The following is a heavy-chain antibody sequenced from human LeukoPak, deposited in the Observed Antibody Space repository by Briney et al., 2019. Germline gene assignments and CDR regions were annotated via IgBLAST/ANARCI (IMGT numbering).Heavy chain of an antibody. J-gene: IGHJ6*02. Sequence: ASVKVSCKASGYTLTSYGISWVRQAPGQGLEWMGWISAYNGNTNYAQKLQGRVTMTTDTSTSTAYMELRSLRSDDTAVYYCARGHKYPGSYCSGGSCENFYYYYGMDVWGQGTTVTVSS. CDR3: ARGHKYPGSYCSGGSCENFYYYYGMDV. D-gene: IGHD2-15*01. CDR1: GYTLTSYG. CDR2: ISAYNGNT. V-gene: IGHV1-18*01.